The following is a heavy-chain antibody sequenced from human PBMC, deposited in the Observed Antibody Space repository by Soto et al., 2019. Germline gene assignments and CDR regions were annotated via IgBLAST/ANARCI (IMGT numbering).Heavy chain of an antibody. CDR2: IRNEANSYTA. D-gene: IGHD2-15*01. CDR3: TRVPTPVPAAIDI. V-gene: IGHV3-72*01. J-gene: IGHJ3*02. CDR1: GFTFSDYY. Sequence: GGSLRLSCTASGFTFSDYYMDWVRQAPGKGLDWVGRIRNEANSYTAVYAASVTGRFTMSRDDSKNSLYLQMDSLKTEDTAVYYCTRVPTPVPAAIDIWGQGTMVTVSS.